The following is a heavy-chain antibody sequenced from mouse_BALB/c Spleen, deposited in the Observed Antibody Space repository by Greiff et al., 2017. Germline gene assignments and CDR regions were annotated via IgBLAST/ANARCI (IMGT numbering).Heavy chain of an antibody. CDR1: GFSLTSYG. CDR3: ARNLGITYWFAY. D-gene: IGHD2-4*01. CDR2: IWSGGST. V-gene: IGHV2-2*02. J-gene: IGHJ3*01. Sequence: VKLMESGPGLVQPSQSLSITCTVSGFSLTSYGVHWVRQSPGKGLEWLGVIWSGGSTDYNAAFISRLSISKDNSKSQVFFKMNSLQANDTAIYYCARNLGITYWFAYWGQGTLVTVSA.